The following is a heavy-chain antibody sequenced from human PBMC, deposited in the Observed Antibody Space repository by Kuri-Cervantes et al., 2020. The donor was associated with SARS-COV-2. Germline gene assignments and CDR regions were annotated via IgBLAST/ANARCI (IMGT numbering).Heavy chain of an antibody. CDR1: GGSISSGDYY. CDR2: ISSSGSTI. Sequence: LSLTCTVSGGSISSGDYYWSWIRQAPGKGLEWVSYISSSGSTIYYADSVKGRFTISRDNAKNSLYLQMNSLRAEDTAVYYCARDRSTHYFDYWGQGTLVTVSS. CDR3: ARDRSTHYFDY. V-gene: IGHV3-11*04. J-gene: IGHJ4*02.